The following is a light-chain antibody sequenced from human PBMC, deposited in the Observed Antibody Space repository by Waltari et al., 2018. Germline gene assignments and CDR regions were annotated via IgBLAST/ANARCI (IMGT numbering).Light chain of an antibody. Sequence: SYVLTQPPSVSVAPGQTAKITCGGTSIGSKSVHWYQQKPGQAPILVIYDDSARPSGIPERVSGSNSGNTATLTISGVEAGDEADYYCQVWHSREHVVFGGGTRVTVL. V-gene: IGLV3-21*02. CDR3: QVWHSREHVV. CDR2: DDS. CDR1: SIGSKS. J-gene: IGLJ2*01.